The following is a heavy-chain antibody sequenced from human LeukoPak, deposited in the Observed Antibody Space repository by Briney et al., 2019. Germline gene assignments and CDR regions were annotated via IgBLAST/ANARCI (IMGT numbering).Heavy chain of an antibody. D-gene: IGHD1-26*01. CDR3: ARHQGGHSGYFDY. CDR2: IYTSGST. CDR1: GGSISSGSYY. Sequence: SETLSLTCTVSGGSISSGSYYWSWIRQPAGKGLEWIGRIYTSGSTNYNPSLKSRVTISVDTSKNQFSLKLSSVTAADTAVYYCARHQGGHSGYFDYWGQGTLVTVSS. J-gene: IGHJ4*02. V-gene: IGHV4-61*02.